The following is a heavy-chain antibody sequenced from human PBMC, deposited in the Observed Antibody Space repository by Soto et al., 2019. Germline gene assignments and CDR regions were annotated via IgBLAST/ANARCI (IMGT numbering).Heavy chain of an antibody. CDR2: IYYSGGT. J-gene: IGHJ4*02. CDR3: SSGYYYVAFDY. D-gene: IGHD3-22*01. V-gene: IGHV4-31*03. CDR1: GGSISSGGYY. Sequence: SETLSLTCTVSGGSISSGGYYWSWIRQHPGKGLEWIGYIYYSGGTYYNPSLKSRVTISVDTSKNQFSLKLSSVTAADTAVYYCSSGYYYVAFDYWGQGTLVTVSS.